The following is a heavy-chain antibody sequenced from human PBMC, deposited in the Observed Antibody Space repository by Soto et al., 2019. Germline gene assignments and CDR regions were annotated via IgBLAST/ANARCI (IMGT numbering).Heavy chain of an antibody. D-gene: IGHD3-22*01. V-gene: IGHV3-30*04. CDR2: ISYEGSNT. Sequence: HPGGSLRLSCAASGFTFSDYAMHWVRQAPGKGLAWVASISYEGSNTYYADSVKGRFTISRDDSKNTLYLQMSGLRVEDTAVYLCARPINTIAVNDPFDIWGQGTMVTVSS. J-gene: IGHJ3*02. CDR3: ARPINTIAVNDPFDI. CDR1: GFTFSDYA.